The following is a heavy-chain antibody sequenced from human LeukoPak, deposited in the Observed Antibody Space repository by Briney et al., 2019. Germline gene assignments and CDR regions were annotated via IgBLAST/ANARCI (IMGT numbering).Heavy chain of an antibody. CDR1: GFTFSSYA. CDR2: ISYDGSNK. V-gene: IGHV3-30-3*01. Sequence: PGGSLRLSCAASGFTFSSYAMHWVRQAPGKGLEWVAVISYDGSNKYYADSVKGRFTISRGNSKNTLYLQMNSLRAEDTAVYYCAREEDIVVVVAGEYYFDYWGQGTLVTVSS. D-gene: IGHD2-15*01. CDR3: AREEDIVVVVAGEYYFDY. J-gene: IGHJ4*02.